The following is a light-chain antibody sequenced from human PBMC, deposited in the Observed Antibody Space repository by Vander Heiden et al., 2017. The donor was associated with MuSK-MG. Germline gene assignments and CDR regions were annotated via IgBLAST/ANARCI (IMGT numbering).Light chain of an antibody. J-gene: IGKJ2*01. Sequence: DIQMTQSPSPLSTSLGDRVPIPCRASQDIGLHFVWFQPEPGKAPKPLIYAASSVQSGVPSKFSGSGSGTDFTLTSNIQQPEDVATYCCQQYRCYPYTFGQGTKLEIK. CDR2: AAS. V-gene: IGKV1-16*02. CDR3: QQYRCYPYT. CDR1: QDIGLH.